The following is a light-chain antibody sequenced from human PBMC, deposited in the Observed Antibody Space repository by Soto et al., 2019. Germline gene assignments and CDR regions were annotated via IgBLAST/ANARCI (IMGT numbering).Light chain of an antibody. Sequence: IQITQSPSSLSASVGDTITITCQASQDIGKFLNWYQQKPGEAPNLLIYDSATLQPGVPSRFSGSASGTDFTLAIRSLQPEDFALYYCQQADKLPVTFGGGTRVEI. CDR2: DSA. CDR3: QQADKLPVT. V-gene: IGKV1-33*01. J-gene: IGKJ4*01. CDR1: QDIGKF.